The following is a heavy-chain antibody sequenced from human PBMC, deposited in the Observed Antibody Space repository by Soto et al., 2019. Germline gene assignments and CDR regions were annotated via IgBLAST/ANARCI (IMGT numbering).Heavy chain of an antibody. J-gene: IGHJ6*02. Sequence: EVQLVESGGGLVKPGGSLRLSCAASEFTFSSYNMNWVRQAPGKGLEWVSSISSSSSYIYYADSVKGRFTISRDNAKNSLYLQMNSLRAEDTAVYYCARDTGVFGVVIIDDYYGMDVWGQGTTVTVSS. D-gene: IGHD3-3*01. CDR3: ARDTGVFGVVIIDDYYGMDV. CDR1: EFTFSSYN. CDR2: ISSSSSYI. V-gene: IGHV3-21*01.